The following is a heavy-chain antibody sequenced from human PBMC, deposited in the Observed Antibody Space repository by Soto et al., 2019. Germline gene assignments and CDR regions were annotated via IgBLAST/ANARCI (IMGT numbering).Heavy chain of an antibody. CDR3: ARDNDRPQLGGNYYYILDV. CDR2: MNPNSGNT. CDR1: GYTFTSYD. Sequence: VASVKVSCKASGYTFTSYDINWVRQATGQGLEWMGWMNPNSGNTGYAQKFQGRVTMTRNTSISTAYMELSSLRSEDTAVYFCARDNDRPQLGGNYYYILDVWGHGTTVTVSS. V-gene: IGHV1-8*01. D-gene: IGHD1-1*01. J-gene: IGHJ6*02.